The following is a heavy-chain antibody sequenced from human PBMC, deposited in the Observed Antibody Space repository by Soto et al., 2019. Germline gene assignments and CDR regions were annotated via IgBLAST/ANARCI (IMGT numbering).Heavy chain of an antibody. CDR2: ISYDGSNK. J-gene: IGHJ4*02. CDR3: ARGRGEVEMATILDY. D-gene: IGHD5-12*01. CDR1: GFTFSSYA. Sequence: QVQLVESGGGVVQPGRSLRLSCAASGFTFSSYAMHWVRQAPGKGLEWVAVISYDGSNKYYADSVKGRFTISRDNSKNTLYLQMNSLRAEDTAVYYCARGRGEVEMATILDYWGQGTLVTVSS. V-gene: IGHV3-30-3*01.